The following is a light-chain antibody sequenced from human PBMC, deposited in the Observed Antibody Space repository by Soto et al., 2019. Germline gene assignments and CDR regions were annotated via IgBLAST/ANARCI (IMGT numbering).Light chain of an antibody. CDR1: QSISSSF. V-gene: IGKV3-20*01. CDR2: GAS. CDR3: QLYGISPH. J-gene: IGKJ5*01. Sequence: EIVLTQSPGILSLSPGERASLSCGASQSISSSFLAWYQQKPGQAPRLLIYGASSRATGIPDRFSGTGSETDFTLTISRLEPEDFAVYYCQLYGISPHFGQGTRLEIK.